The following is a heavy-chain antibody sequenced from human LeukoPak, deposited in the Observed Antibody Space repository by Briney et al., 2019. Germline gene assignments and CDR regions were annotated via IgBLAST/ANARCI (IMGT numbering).Heavy chain of an antibody. CDR1: GFTFSSYA. D-gene: IGHD2-21*01. J-gene: IGHJ3*01. CDR3: VDLWFRIKVVS. V-gene: IGHV3-30*14. CDR2: ISYDGSNK. Sequence: GSLRLSCAASGFTFSSYAMHWVRQAPGKGLEWVAVISYDGSNKYYADSVKGRFTISRDNSKNTLFLQMSSLRAEDTAVYYCVDLWFRIKVVSWGQGTMVTVSS.